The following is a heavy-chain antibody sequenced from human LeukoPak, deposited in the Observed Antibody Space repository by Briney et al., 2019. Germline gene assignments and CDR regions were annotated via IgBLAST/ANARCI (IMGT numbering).Heavy chain of an antibody. CDR3: ARDLRKGRYFDY. CDR2: ISSDGSNK. J-gene: IGHJ4*02. CDR1: GFTFSTYG. D-gene: IGHD3-10*01. V-gene: IGHV3-30*03. Sequence: PGRSLRLPCAASGFTFSTYGMHWVRQAPGKGLEWVALISSDGSNKDYADSVKGRFTISRDNSKNTLYVQMDSLRAEDTAVYYCARDLRKGRYFDYWGQGTLVTVSS.